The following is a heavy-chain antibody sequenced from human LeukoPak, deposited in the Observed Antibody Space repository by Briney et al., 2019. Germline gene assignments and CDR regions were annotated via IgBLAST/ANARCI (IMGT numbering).Heavy chain of an antibody. Sequence: SETLSLTCTVSGGSISSYYWSWIRQPPGKGLEWIGYLYYRGSTTYNPSLKSRVTISIDTSKNQFSLKLSPVTAADTAVYYCARDLRVGGSSGWYAFDVWGQGTMVTVSS. J-gene: IGHJ3*01. D-gene: IGHD6-19*01. CDR3: ARDLRVGGSSGWYAFDV. CDR2: LYYRGST. CDR1: GGSISSYY. V-gene: IGHV4-59*01.